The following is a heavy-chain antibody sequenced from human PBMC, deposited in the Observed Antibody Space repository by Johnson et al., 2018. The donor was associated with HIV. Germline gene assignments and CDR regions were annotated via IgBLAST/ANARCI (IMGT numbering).Heavy chain of an antibody. CDR2: IRYDGSNK. V-gene: IGHV3-30*02. J-gene: IGHJ3*02. D-gene: IGHD3-10*02. CDR3: AKDGSGDVRGAFDI. CDR1: GFTFSSYG. Sequence: QMQLVESGGGVVQPGGSLRLSCAASGFTFSSYGMHWVRQAPGKGLEWVAFIRYDGSNKYYADSVKGRFTISRDNSKNTLYLQMNSLRTEDTALYYCAKDGSGDVRGAFDILGQGTMVTVSS.